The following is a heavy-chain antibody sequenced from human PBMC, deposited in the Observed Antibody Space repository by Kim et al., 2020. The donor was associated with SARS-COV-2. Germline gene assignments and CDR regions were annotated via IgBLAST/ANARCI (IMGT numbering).Heavy chain of an antibody. CDR1: GFTFSSYG. V-gene: IGHV3-33*01. CDR3: ARDPGEYSSSWFFDY. CDR2: IWYDGSNK. Sequence: GGSLRLSCAASGFTFSSYGMHWVRQAPGKGLEWVAVIWYDGSNKYYADSVKGRFTISRDNSKNTLYLQMNSLRAEDTAVYYCARDPGEYSSSWFFDYWGQGTLVTVSS. D-gene: IGHD6-13*01. J-gene: IGHJ4*02.